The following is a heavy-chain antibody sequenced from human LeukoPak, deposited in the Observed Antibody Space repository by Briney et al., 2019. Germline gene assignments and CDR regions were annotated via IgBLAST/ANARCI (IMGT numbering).Heavy chain of an antibody. CDR1: GFTFSSYS. V-gene: IGHV3-21*01. J-gene: IGHJ6*02. CDR3: ARDTYDSSGYYYRYYYYYGMDV. Sequence: PGGSLRLSCAASGFTFSSYSMNWVRQAPGKGLEWVSSISSSSSYIYYADSVKGRFTISRDNAKNSLYLQMNSLRAEDTAVYYCARDTYDSSGYYYRYYYYYGMDVWGQGTTVTVSS. D-gene: IGHD3-22*01. CDR2: ISSSSSYI.